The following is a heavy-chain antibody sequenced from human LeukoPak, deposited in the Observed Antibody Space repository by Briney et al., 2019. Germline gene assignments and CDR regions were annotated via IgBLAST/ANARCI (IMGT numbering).Heavy chain of an antibody. CDR3: ARDQCSGGNCYPFDY. V-gene: IGHV4-4*07. D-gene: IGHD2-15*01. Sequence: SETLSLTCTVSGGSISSYYWSWIRQPDGKGLEWIGRIYTSGSTRYNSSLKSRVTMSVDTSKNQFSLKLSSVTAADTAVYYCARDQCSGGNCYPFDYWGQGTLVTVSS. CDR1: GGSISSYY. J-gene: IGHJ4*02. CDR2: IYTSGST.